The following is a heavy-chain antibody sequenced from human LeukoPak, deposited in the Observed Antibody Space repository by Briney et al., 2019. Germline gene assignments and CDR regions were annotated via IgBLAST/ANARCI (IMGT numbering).Heavy chain of an antibody. V-gene: IGHV3-66*01. J-gene: IGHJ6*02. D-gene: IGHD3-10*02. Sequence: PGGSLRLSCAASGFTVSSNYMSWVRQAPGKGLEWVSVIYSGGSTYYADSVKSRFTISRDNSKNTLYLQMNSLRAEDTAVYYCARGCSGSYYNPIYYYGMDVWGQGTTVTVSS. CDR1: GFTVSSNY. CDR3: ARGCSGSYYNPIYYYGMDV. CDR2: IYSGGST.